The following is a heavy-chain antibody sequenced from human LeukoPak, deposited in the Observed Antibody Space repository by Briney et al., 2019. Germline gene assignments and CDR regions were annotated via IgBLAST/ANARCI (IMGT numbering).Heavy chain of an antibody. CDR1: GFSFSSYA. V-gene: IGHV3-23*01. CDR2: TGGSGGT. CDR3: AKGPRKTLIRGDWYFDL. J-gene: IGHJ2*01. D-gene: IGHD3-10*01. Sequence: GGSLRLSCAASGFSFSSYAMSWVRQTPGKGLEWVSSTGGSGGTHYTDSVKGRFTISRDNSKSTLYLQMNSLRAEDTAVYYCAKGPRKTLIRGDWYFDLWGRGTLVTVSS.